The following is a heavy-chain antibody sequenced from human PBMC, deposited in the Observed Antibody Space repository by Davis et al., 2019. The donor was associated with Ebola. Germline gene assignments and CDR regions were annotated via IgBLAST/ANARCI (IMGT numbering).Heavy chain of an antibody. CDR2: IVPIFGRA. Sequence: SVKVSCKASGGTFNNYAISWVRQAPGQGLEWMGGIVPIFGRANIAQKFQDRVRITADESTRTVYMDLNRLRPEDTATYYCARGLGSSGSYEEFGHWGQGTLVTVSS. CDR1: GGTFNNYA. D-gene: IGHD1-26*01. CDR3: ARGLGSSGSYEEFGH. J-gene: IGHJ5*02. V-gene: IGHV1-69*13.